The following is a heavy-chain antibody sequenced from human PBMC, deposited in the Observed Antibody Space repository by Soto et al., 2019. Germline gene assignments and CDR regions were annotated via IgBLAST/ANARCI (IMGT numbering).Heavy chain of an antibody. CDR3: ARAIAAQFDY. D-gene: IGHD6-13*01. CDR2: IYHSGST. Sequence: TLSLTCAVSGGSIGSGGYSWTWIRQPPGKGLEWIGYIYHSGSTYYNPSLKSRVTISVDRSKNQFSLKLSSVTAADTAVYYCARAIAAQFDYWGQGTLVTVSS. V-gene: IGHV4-30-2*01. J-gene: IGHJ4*02. CDR1: GGSIGSGGYS.